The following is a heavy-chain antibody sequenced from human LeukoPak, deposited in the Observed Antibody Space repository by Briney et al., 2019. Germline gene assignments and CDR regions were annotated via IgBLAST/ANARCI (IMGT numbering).Heavy chain of an antibody. CDR1: GYTFTSYG. V-gene: IGHV1-18*01. D-gene: IGHD2-15*01. CDR2: ISAYNGNT. CDR3: ARAPYCSGGSCYSGDFDY. Sequence: ASVKVSCKASGYTFTSYGISWVRQAPGQGLEWMEWISAYNGNTNYAQKLQGRVTMTTDTSTSTAYMELRSLRSDDTAVYYCARAPYCSGGSCYSGDFDYWGQGTLVTVSS. J-gene: IGHJ4*02.